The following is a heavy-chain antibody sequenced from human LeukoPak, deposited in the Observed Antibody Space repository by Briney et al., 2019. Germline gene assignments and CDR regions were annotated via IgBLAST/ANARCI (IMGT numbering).Heavy chain of an antibody. CDR3: ARSWRLEYYYMDV. J-gene: IGHJ6*03. CDR1: GGSISSSSYY. CDR2: IYYSGSA. D-gene: IGHD3-3*01. V-gene: IGHV4-39*01. Sequence: SETLSLTCTVSGGSISSSSYYWGWIRQPPGKGLEWIATIYYSGSAYYNPSLKSRVTISVDTSKNQFSLKLSSATAADTAVYYCARSWRLEYYYMDVWGKGTTVTVSS.